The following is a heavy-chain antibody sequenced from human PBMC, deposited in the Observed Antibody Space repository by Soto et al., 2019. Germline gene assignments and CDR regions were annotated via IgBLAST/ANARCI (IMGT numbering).Heavy chain of an antibody. CDR2: IHHSGST. J-gene: IGHJ4*02. CDR1: GGSLIGSY. D-gene: IGHD2-15*01. V-gene: IGHV4-34*01. CDR3: ASPGYCSDGTCYPDY. Sequence: SEALSLTCAVYGGSLIGSYWSWIRQPPGTGLEWIGEIHHSGSTYYNPSLKSRVTLSVDTSKNQFSLKLNSVTAADTAVYYCASPGYCSDGTCYPDYWGQGTLVTVS.